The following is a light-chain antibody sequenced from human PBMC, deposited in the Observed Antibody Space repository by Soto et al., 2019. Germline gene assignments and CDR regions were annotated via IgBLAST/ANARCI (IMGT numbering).Light chain of an antibody. Sequence: DIVMTQSPATLSVSPGERATLSCRASQSVSINLAWFQQKPGQAPRLLIYGASTRATGIPARFSGSGSGTEFTLTISSLQSEDFAVYYCQQCKDWPLTFGGGTKVDIK. J-gene: IGKJ4*01. CDR1: QSVSIN. CDR3: QQCKDWPLT. V-gene: IGKV3-15*01. CDR2: GAS.